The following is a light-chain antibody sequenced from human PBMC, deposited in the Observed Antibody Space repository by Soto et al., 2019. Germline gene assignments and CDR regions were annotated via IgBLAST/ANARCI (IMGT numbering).Light chain of an antibody. V-gene: IGKV1-39*01. J-gene: IGKJ2*01. CDR2: EAS. CDR1: QNINKN. CDR3: QQSFHTPYT. Sequence: QMTQSPSSLSVFVGDSVTISCRASQNINKNLNWYQQKSGKAPSLLMYEASTLQSGVPSRFSGSGSGTDFTLAITNLQPEDFATYYCQQSFHTPYTFGQGTKLEI.